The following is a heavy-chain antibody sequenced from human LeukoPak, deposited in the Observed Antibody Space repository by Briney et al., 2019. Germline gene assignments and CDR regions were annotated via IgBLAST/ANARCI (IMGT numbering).Heavy chain of an antibody. CDR2: ISGSGGST. Sequence: PGGSLRLSCAASGFTFSSYGMHWVRQAPGKGLEWVSAISGSGGSTYYADSVKGRFTISRDNSKNTLYLQMNSLRAEDTAVYYCATDVAYCGGDCPDDLDYWGQGTLVTVSS. D-gene: IGHD2-21*02. J-gene: IGHJ4*02. V-gene: IGHV3-23*01. CDR1: GFTFSSYG. CDR3: ATDVAYCGGDCPDDLDY.